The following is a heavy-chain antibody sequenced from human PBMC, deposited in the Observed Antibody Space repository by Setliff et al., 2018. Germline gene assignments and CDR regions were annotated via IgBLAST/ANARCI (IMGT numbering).Heavy chain of an antibody. CDR2: ISTHNGNI. V-gene: IGHV1-18*01. Sequence: ASVKVSCKASGYSFTNYGVSWVRQAPGQGLEWMGWISTHNGNINYAQKFQGRVTMTTDTSTTIAYMELSSLRSDDTAVYYCGRKLGSSGWYTFDYWGQGTLVTVSS. CDR3: GRKLGSSGWYTFDY. J-gene: IGHJ4*02. D-gene: IGHD6-19*01. CDR1: GYSFTNYG.